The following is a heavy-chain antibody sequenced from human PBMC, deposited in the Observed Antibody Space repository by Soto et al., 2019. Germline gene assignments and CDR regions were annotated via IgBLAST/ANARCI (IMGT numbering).Heavy chain of an antibody. V-gene: IGHV4-39*01. D-gene: IGHD3-3*01. CDR3: ARHSPYDFWSGYYGGSQTKHNWFDP. Sequence: SETLSLTCTVSGGSISSSSYYWGWIRQPPGKGLEWIGSIYYSGSTYYNPSLKSRVTISVDTSKNQFSLRLSSVTAAEPAVYYCARHSPYDFWSGYYGGSQTKHNWFDPWGQGTLVTVSS. CDR1: GGSISSSSYY. J-gene: IGHJ5*02. CDR2: IYYSGST.